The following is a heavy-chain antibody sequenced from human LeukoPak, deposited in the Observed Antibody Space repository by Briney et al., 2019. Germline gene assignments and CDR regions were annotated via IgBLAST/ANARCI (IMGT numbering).Heavy chain of an antibody. Sequence: GGSLRLSCAASGFTFSSYAMSWVRQAPGKGLEWVSAISGSGGSAYYADSVKGRFTISRDNSKNTLYLQMNSLRAEDTAVYYCAKELSAMIVVVTDAPFDYWGQGTLVTVSS. CDR2: ISGSGGSA. J-gene: IGHJ4*02. CDR1: GFTFSSYA. D-gene: IGHD3-22*01. CDR3: AKELSAMIVVVTDAPFDY. V-gene: IGHV3-23*01.